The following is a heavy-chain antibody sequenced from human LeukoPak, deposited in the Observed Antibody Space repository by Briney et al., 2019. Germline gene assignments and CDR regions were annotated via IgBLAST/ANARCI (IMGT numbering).Heavy chain of an antibody. D-gene: IGHD3-22*01. CDR2: INHSGST. CDR3: ARLAGDYDSSGYYYLFDY. Sequence: SETLSLTCAVYGGSFSGYYWSWIRQPPGKGLEWIGEINHSGSTNYNPSLKSRVTISVDRSKNQFSLKLSSVTAADTAVYYCARLAGDYDSSGYYYLFDYWGQGTLVTVSS. V-gene: IGHV4-34*01. CDR1: GGSFSGYY. J-gene: IGHJ4*02.